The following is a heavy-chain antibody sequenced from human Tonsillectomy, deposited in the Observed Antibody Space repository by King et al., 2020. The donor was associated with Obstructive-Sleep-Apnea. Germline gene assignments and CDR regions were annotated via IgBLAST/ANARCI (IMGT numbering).Heavy chain of an antibody. CDR3: ARGSIELWITSPFDY. CDR2: ISYDGSNE. J-gene: IGHJ4*02. Sequence: VQLVESGGGVVQPGRSPRLSCATSGFTFSRYAVHWVRQAPGKGLEWVAGISYDGSNEYYADSAKGRFTLSRDRPKKTVYLQMDNLSAEDTAVYYCARGSIELWITSPFDYWGQGTLVTVSS. CDR1: GFTFSRYA. D-gene: IGHD3-10*01. V-gene: IGHV3-30-3*01.